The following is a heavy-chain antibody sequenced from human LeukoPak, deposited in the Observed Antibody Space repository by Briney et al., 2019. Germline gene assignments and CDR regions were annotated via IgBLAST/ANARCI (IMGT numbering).Heavy chain of an antibody. CDR1: GGSFSGYY. Sequence: SETLSLTCAVYGGSFSGYYWSWIRQPAGKGLEWIGRIYTSGSTNYNPSLKSRVTMSVDTSKNQFSLKLSSVTSADTAVYYCARDQAFASKSRSEYFDLWGRGTLVTVSS. CDR3: ARDQAFASKSRSEYFDL. J-gene: IGHJ2*01. D-gene: IGHD1-14*01. V-gene: IGHV4-4*07. CDR2: IYTSGST.